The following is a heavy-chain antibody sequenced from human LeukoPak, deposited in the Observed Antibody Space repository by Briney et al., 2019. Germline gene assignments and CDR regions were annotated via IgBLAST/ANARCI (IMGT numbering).Heavy chain of an antibody. CDR1: GGSISSYY. V-gene: IGHV4-59*01. J-gene: IGHJ4*02. D-gene: IGHD3-10*01. Sequence: PSETLSLTCTVSGGSISSYYWSWIRQPPGKGLGWIGYIYYSGSTNYNPSLKSRVTISVDTSKNQFSLKLSSVTAADTAVYYCARDRWFGAFDYWGQGTLVTVSS. CDR2: IYYSGST. CDR3: ARDRWFGAFDY.